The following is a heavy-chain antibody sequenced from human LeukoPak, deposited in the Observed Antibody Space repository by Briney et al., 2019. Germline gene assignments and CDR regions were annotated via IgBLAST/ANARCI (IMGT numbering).Heavy chain of an antibody. V-gene: IGHV4-61*02. CDR3: ASDISTVTFTGPVDH. D-gene: IGHD4-17*01. J-gene: IGHJ5*02. Sequence: SETLSLTCTVSGGSISSGTYYWSWIRQPAGKGLEWIGRIYPSGSTNYNPSLKSRVTISVDTSKNQFSLKLTSVTAADTAVYYCASDISTVTFTGPVDHWGQATLVTVSS. CDR2: IYPSGST. CDR1: GGSISSGTYY.